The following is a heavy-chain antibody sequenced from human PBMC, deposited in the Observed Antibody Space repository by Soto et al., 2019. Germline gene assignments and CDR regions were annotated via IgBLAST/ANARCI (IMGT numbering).Heavy chain of an antibody. Sequence: ASVKVSCKASGYTFTSYGISWVRQAPGQGLEWMGRISAYNGNTNYAQKLQGRVTMTTDTSTSTAYMELRSLRSDDTAVYYCARVRPIKGYYGMDVWGQGTTVTVSS. CDR3: ARVRPIKGYYGMDV. J-gene: IGHJ6*02. CDR2: ISAYNGNT. D-gene: IGHD1-1*01. V-gene: IGHV1-18*04. CDR1: GYTFTSYG.